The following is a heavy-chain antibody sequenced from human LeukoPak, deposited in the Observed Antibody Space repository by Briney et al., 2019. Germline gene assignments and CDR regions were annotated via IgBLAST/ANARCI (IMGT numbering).Heavy chain of an antibody. J-gene: IGHJ4*02. CDR2: INHSGST. V-gene: IGHV4-34*01. CDR1: GGSFSGYY. CDR3: ARMTN. Sequence: PSETLSLTCAVYGGSFSGYYWSWIRQPQGKGLEWIGEINHSGSTNYNPSLKSRVTISVDTSKNQFSLKLSSVTAADTAVYYCARMTNWGQGTLVTVSS.